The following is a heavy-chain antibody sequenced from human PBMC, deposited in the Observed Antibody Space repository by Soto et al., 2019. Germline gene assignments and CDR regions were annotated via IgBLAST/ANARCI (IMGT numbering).Heavy chain of an antibody. D-gene: IGHD2-2*01. CDR1: GFTFSSYG. CDR2: ISYDGSNK. J-gene: IGHJ6*02. V-gene: IGHV3-30*18. Sequence: QVQLVESGGGVVQPGRSLRLSCAASGFTFSSYGMHWVRQAPGKGLEWVAVISYDGSNKYYADSVKGRFTISRDNSKNXLYLQMNSLRAEDTAVYYCAKGDIVLVPAAGYGMDVWGQGTTVTVSS. CDR3: AKGDIVLVPAAGYGMDV.